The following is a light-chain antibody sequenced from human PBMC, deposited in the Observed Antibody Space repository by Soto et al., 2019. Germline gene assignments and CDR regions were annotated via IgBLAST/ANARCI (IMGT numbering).Light chain of an antibody. J-gene: IGKJ2*01. V-gene: IGKV1-27*01. CDR3: QKYNNAPYT. CDR2: GAS. Sequence: DIQMTQSPSSLSASVGDRVTITCRASQGISNYLAWYQQKPGKVPKVLIYGASSLQSGIPTRFSGSGSGTDFTLTITSLQPDDSATYYWQKYNNAPYTFGNGTRMEIK. CDR1: QGISNY.